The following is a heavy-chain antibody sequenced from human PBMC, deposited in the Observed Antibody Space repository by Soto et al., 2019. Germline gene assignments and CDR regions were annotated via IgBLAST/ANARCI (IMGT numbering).Heavy chain of an antibody. Sequence: ASVKVSCKVSGYTLTELSMHWVRQAPGKGLEWMGGFDPEDGETIYAQKFQGRVTMTEDTSTNTAYMELSSLRSEDTAVYYCASEIPADYYDSSGYSHDYWGQGTQVTVSS. D-gene: IGHD3-22*01. V-gene: IGHV1-24*01. CDR3: ASEIPADYYDSSGYSHDY. CDR1: GYTLTELS. J-gene: IGHJ4*02. CDR2: FDPEDGET.